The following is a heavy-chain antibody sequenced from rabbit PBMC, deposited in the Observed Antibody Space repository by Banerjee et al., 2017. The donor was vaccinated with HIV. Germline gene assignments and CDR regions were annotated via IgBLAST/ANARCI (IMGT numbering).Heavy chain of an antibody. D-gene: IGHD4-2*01. Sequence: QEQLVESGGGLVQPEGSLTLTCTASGFSFSYYWMSWVRQAPGKRPEWIGNIDTGSSGSTYYASWAKGRFTTSKTSSTTVTLQMTSLTAADTATYFCARDYGGTLNLWGPGTLVTVS. V-gene: IGHV1S45*01. CDR3: ARDYGGTLNL. J-gene: IGHJ4*01. CDR1: GFSFSYYW. CDR2: IDTGSSGST.